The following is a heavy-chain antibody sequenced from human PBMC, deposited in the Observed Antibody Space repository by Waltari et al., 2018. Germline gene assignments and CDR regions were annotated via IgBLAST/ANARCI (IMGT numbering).Heavy chain of an antibody. CDR3: ARDRIFGVLKQHWFSDL. Sequence: EEQLVESGGGLAKPGGSLRLSCAASGFTLSSYNMIWVRQTPGKGREWVSCICSSSSFLYDADSVKGRFTISRDNARNSLFLQMNSLRAEGTAVYYCARDRIFGVLKQHWFSDLWGRGTLVTVSS. CDR2: ICSSSSFL. D-gene: IGHD3-3*02. V-gene: IGHV3-21*01. CDR1: GFTLSSYN. J-gene: IGHJ2*01.